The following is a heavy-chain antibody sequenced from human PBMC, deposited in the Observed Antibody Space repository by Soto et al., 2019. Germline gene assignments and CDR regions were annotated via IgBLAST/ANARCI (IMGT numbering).Heavy chain of an antibody. CDR1: GYTFTGYY. Sequence: SGKGSCKACGYTFTGYYMHWVRQAPGQGFEWMGRISPKSGGTNYAQKFEGRVTMTWDTSLKTAYMELSSLISEDTAVYYCARPPGYISDWYYFDLWGQGTLVTVSS. CDR2: ISPKSGGT. CDR3: ARPPGYISDWYYFDL. V-gene: IGHV1-2*02. D-gene: IGHD3-9*01. J-gene: IGHJ4*02.